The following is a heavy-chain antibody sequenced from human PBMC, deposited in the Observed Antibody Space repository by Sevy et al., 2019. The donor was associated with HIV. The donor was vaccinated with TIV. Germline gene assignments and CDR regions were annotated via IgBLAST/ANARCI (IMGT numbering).Heavy chain of an antibody. CDR1: GFNFNIYS. CDR2: LSFGCGKI. D-gene: IGHD2-8*01. J-gene: IGHJ4*02. CDR3: AREGCTRPHDY. V-gene: IGHV3-23*01. Sequence: GGSLRLSCAVSGFNFNIYSMSWLRQAPGKGLEWVSALSFGCGKINYADSVKGRFIISRDDSKNTLYLQMNSLRAEDTAVYFCAREGCTRPHDYWGQGTLVTVSS.